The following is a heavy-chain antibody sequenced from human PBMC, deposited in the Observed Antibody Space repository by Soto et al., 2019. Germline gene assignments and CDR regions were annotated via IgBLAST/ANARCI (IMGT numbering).Heavy chain of an antibody. Sequence: PGGSLRLSCAASGFTFSSYAMSWVRQAPGKGLEWVSAISGSGGSTYYADSVKGRFTISRDNSKNTLYLQMNSLRAEDTAVYYCAKDIRFGYRSGGSCDYWGQATLVTVSS. CDR3: AKDIRFGYRSGGSCDY. D-gene: IGHD2-15*01. CDR2: ISGSGGST. V-gene: IGHV3-23*01. CDR1: GFTFSSYA. J-gene: IGHJ4*02.